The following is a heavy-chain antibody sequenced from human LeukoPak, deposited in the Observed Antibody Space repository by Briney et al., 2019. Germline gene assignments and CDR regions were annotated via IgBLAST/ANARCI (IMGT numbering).Heavy chain of an antibody. CDR1: GFTVSSNY. D-gene: IGHD3-10*01. CDR2: IYSGGST. CDR3: ARERKTRGFDY. V-gene: IGHV3-53*01. Sequence: GGSLRLSCAASGFTVSSNYMSWVRQAPGKGLEWVSVIYSGGSTYYADSVKGRFTISRDKSKNTLYLQMNSLRAEDTAVYYCARERKTRGFDYWGQGTLVTVSS. J-gene: IGHJ4*02.